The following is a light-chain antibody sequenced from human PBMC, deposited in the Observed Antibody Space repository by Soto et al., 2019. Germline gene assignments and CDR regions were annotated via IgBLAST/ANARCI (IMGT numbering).Light chain of an antibody. CDR3: QQRSNWPPT. Sequence: EIVLTQSPATLSLSPGERATLSCMASQSVSSYLAWYQQKPGQAPRLLIYDASIRASDIPARFIGSGSGTDFTLTISSLEPEDFSVYYCQQRSNWPPTFGQGTKVEIK. V-gene: IGKV3-11*01. CDR1: QSVSSY. J-gene: IGKJ1*01. CDR2: DAS.